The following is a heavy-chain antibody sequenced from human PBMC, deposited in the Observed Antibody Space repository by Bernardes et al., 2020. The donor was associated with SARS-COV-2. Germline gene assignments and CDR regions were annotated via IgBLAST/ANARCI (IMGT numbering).Heavy chain of an antibody. CDR3: ARDKSTLVRGVMNFDY. J-gene: IGHJ4*02. V-gene: IGHV4-59*12. D-gene: IGHD3-10*01. CDR1: GGSISSYY. CDR2: IYYSGST. Sequence: SETLSLTCTVSGGSISSYYWSWIRQPPGKGLEWIGYIYYSGSTNYNPSLKSRVTISVDTSKNQFSLKLSSVTAADTAVYYCARDKSTLVRGVMNFDYWGPGTLVTVSS.